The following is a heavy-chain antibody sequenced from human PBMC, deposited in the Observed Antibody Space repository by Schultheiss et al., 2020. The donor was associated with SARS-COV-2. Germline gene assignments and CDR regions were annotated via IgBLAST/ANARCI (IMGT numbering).Heavy chain of an antibody. CDR2: IYYSGST. V-gene: IGHV4-39*01. CDR1: GGSISSSSYY. J-gene: IGHJ4*02. Sequence: SETLSLTCTVSGGSISSSSYYWGWIRQPPGKGLEWIGSIYYSGSTYYNPSLKSRVTISVDTSKNQFSLKLSSVTAADTAVYYCARGRRRCSFDYWGQGTLVTVSS. D-gene: IGHD3-10*02. CDR3: ARGRRRCSFDY.